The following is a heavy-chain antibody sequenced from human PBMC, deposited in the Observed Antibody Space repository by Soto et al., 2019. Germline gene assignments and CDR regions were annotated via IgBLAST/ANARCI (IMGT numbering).Heavy chain of an antibody. V-gene: IGHV4-59*01. CDR2: IYYSGYT. D-gene: IGHD5-12*01. J-gene: IGHJ4*02. CDR1: GGSISGYY. Sequence: QVQLQESGPGLVKPSETLSLTCAVSGGSISGYYWSWIRQPPGKRLEWIGYIYYSGYTNYNPSLKSRVTISVDRSKYQFSLERRSVTASDTAVYYCARDSVGSGYDWGQGTLVTVSS. CDR3: ARDSVGSGYD.